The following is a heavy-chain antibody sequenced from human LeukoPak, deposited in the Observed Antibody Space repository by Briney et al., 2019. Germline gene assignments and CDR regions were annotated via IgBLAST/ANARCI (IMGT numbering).Heavy chain of an antibody. V-gene: IGHV4-59*01. CDR2: IYYSGST. Sequence: SETLSLTCTVSGGSISSYYWSWIRRPPGKGLEWIGYIYYSGSTNYNPSLKSRVTISVDTSKNQFSLKLTSVTAADTAVYYCARTTEGGYTYGYFYYYYMDVWGKGTTVTISS. CDR1: GGSISSYY. CDR3: ARTTEGGYTYGYFYYYYMDV. J-gene: IGHJ6*03. D-gene: IGHD5-18*01.